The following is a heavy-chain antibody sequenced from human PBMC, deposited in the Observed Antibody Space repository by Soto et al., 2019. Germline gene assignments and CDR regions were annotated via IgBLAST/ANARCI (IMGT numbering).Heavy chain of an antibody. CDR1: GFTFSSYA. V-gene: IGHV3-23*01. CDR3: ARSRPSGGMDV. CDR2: INSNGGST. Sequence: SGGSLRLSCAAPGFTFSSYAISWVRQAPGKGLERVSAINSNGGSTNYADTVKGRFTISRDNAKNTLYLQMNSLRAEDTVVYYCARSRPSGGMDVWGQGTTVTVSS. J-gene: IGHJ6*02.